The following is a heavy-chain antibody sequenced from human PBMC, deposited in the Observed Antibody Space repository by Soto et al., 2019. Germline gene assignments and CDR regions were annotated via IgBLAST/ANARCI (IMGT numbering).Heavy chain of an antibody. CDR3: ERGGYYYYGMDV. CDR2: INHSGST. Sequence: SETLSLTCAVYGGSFSGYYWSWIRQPPGKGLEWIGEINHSGSTNYNPSLKSRVTISVDTSKNQFSLKLSSVTAADTAVYYCERGGYYYYGMDVWGQGTTVTVSS. CDR1: GGSFSGYY. J-gene: IGHJ6*02. V-gene: IGHV4-34*01.